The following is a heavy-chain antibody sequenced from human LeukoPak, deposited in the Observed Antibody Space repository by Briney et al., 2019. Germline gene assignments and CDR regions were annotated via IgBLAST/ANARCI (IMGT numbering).Heavy chain of an antibody. CDR1: GGTFSSYA. D-gene: IGHD3-22*01. CDR3: ARGGGITMTLDY. CDR2: IIPIFGTA. Sequence: SVKVSCKASGGTFSSYAISWVRQAPGQGLEWMGRIIPIFGTANYAQKFQGRATITADESTSTADMELSSLRSEDTAVYYCARGGGITMTLDYWGQGTLVTVSS. V-gene: IGHV1-69*13. J-gene: IGHJ4*02.